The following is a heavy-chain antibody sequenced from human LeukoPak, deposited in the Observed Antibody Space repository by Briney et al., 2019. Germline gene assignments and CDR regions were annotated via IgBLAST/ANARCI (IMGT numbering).Heavy chain of an antibody. CDR2: IYHSGST. J-gene: IGHJ4*02. CDR3: ARHITGYYDSSGYSDY. D-gene: IGHD3-22*01. Sequence: PSGTLSLTCAVSGGSISSSNWWSWVRQPPGKGLEWIGEIYHSGSTNYNPSLKSRVTISVDKSKNQFSLKLSSVTAADTAVYYCARHITGYYDSSGYSDYWGQGTLVTVSS. CDR1: GGSISSSNW. V-gene: IGHV4-4*02.